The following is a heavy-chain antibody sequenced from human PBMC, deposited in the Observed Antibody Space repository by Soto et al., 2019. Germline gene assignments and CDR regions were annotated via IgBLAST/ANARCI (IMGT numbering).Heavy chain of an antibody. CDR1: GFTFSSYG. V-gene: IGHV3-33*01. Sequence: VGSLRLSCAASGFTFSSYGMRWVRQAPGKGLEWVAVIWYDGSNKYYADSVKGRFTISRDNSKNTLYLQMNSLRAEDTAVYYCARDRGDYVWGSYRSDAFDIWGQGTMVTVSS. CDR2: IWYDGSNK. D-gene: IGHD3-16*02. J-gene: IGHJ3*02. CDR3: ARDRGDYVWGSYRSDAFDI.